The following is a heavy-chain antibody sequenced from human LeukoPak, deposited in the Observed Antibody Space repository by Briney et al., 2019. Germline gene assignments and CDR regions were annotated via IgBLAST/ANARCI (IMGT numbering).Heavy chain of an antibody. CDR2: INSDGSWT. J-gene: IGHJ4*02. CDR3: VSFYETY. Sequence: HPGGSLRLSCAASGLTFSTYGMNWVRQAPGKGLVWVSHINSDGSWTSYADSVKGRFTISKDNAKNTVYLQMNSLRAEDTAVYYCVSFYETYWGRGTLVTVSS. D-gene: IGHD2/OR15-2a*01. CDR1: GLTFSTYG. V-gene: IGHV3-74*01.